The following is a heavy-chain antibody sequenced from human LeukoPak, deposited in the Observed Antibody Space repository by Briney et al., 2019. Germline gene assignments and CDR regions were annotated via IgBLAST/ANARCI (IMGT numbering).Heavy chain of an antibody. CDR2: ISYDGSNK. Sequence: GGSLRLSCAASGFTFSSYAMHWVRQAPGKGLEWVAVISYDGSNKYYADSVKGRFTISRDNSKNTLYLQMNSLRAEDTAVYYCARDHGQWLNKYYFDYWGQGTLVTVSS. D-gene: IGHD6-19*01. J-gene: IGHJ4*02. CDR3: ARDHGQWLNKYYFDY. V-gene: IGHV3-30*04. CDR1: GFTFSSYA.